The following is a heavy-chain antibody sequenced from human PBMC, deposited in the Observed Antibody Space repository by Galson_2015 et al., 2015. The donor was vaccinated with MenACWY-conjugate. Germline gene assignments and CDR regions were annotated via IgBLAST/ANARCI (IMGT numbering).Heavy chain of an antibody. J-gene: IGHJ4*02. CDR3: ARDSSSSRSFDY. V-gene: IGHV3-11*06. D-gene: IGHD6-13*01. Sequence: SLRLSCAASGFTLGDNHMSWIRQAPGKGLKWVSYITSSGSYIKYADSVKGRFTISRDNAKNSLYLQMNSLRAEDTAVYYCARDSSSSRSFDYWGQGTLVTVSS. CDR1: GFTLGDNH. CDR2: ITSSGSYI.